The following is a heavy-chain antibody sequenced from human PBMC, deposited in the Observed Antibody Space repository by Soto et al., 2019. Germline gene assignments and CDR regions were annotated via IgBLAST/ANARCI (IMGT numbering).Heavy chain of an antibody. J-gene: IGHJ4*02. V-gene: IGHV3-33*08. D-gene: IGHD5-12*01. CDR1: GFTFRNYG. Sequence: PGGSLRLSCAASGFTFRNYGMDWVRQAPGKGLEWVADIWYDGSTKYYADSVKGRFTISRDNSKNTLYLQMNSLRAEDTAVYYCARPCGYNQGPFDYWGQGTLVTVSS. CDR2: IWYDGSTK. CDR3: ARPCGYNQGPFDY.